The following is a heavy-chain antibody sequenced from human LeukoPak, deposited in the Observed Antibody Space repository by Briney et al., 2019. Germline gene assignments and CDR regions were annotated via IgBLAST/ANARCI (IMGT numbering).Heavy chain of an antibody. CDR3: AKHSSSWYEPSRDYYYYMDV. D-gene: IGHD6-13*01. CDR2: INHSGST. Sequence: SETLSLTCAVSGYSISSGYYWGWIRQPPGKGLEWIGSINHSGSTYYNPSLKSRVTISVDTSKNQFSLKLSSVTAADTAVYYCAKHSSSWYEPSRDYYYYMDVWGKGTTVTVSS. J-gene: IGHJ6*03. CDR1: GYSISSGYY. V-gene: IGHV4-38-2*01.